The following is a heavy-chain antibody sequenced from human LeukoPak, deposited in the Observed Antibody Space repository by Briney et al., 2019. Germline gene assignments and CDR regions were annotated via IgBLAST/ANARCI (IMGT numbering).Heavy chain of an antibody. CDR3: AKARCSGGSCYSPFDY. CDR2: ISGSGGST. J-gene: IGHJ4*02. Sequence: GGSLRLSCAASGFTFSSYAMSWVRQAPGKGLEWVSAISGSGGSTYYADSVKGRFTISRDNSKNTLYLQMSSLRAEDTAVYYCAKARCSGGSCYSPFDYWGQGTLVTVSS. CDR1: GFTFSSYA. D-gene: IGHD2-15*01. V-gene: IGHV3-23*01.